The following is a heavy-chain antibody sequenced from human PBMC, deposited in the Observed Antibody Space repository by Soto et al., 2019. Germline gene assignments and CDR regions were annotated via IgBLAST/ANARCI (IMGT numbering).Heavy chain of an antibody. CDR1: GASISNYY. V-gene: IGHV4-4*07. CDR2: IYASGTT. Sequence: QVRLQESGPGLVKPSETLSLTCTVSGASISNYYWSWIRQPAGKGLECLGRIYASGTTTYNPSLRSRVTMSVDTSKNQFSLNLNSVTAADTAVYYCARESRSELGTVEYWGQGTLVTVSX. J-gene: IGHJ4*02. CDR3: ARESRSELGTVEY. D-gene: IGHD1-1*01.